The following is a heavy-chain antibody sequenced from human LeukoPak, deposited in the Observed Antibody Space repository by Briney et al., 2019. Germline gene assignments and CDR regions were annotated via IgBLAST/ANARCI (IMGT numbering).Heavy chain of an antibody. CDR3: AREQYGGNDY. J-gene: IGHJ4*02. CDR2: INEGGSEK. Sequence: GGSLRLSCAASGFTFSNYWMSWVRQAPGKGLEWVANINEGGSEKYYVDSVKGRFTISRDNAKNSVYLQMNSQRAEGTAVYYCAREQYGGNDYWGQGNLVTVAS. CDR1: GFTFSNYW. V-gene: IGHV3-7*05. D-gene: IGHD4-23*01.